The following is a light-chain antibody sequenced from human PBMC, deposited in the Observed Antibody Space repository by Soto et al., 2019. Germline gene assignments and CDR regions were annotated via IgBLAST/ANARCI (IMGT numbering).Light chain of an antibody. Sequence: SYELTQPPSGSVAPGQTARITCGGNNIGGKSVHWYQQKPGQAPVLVVYDDSDRPSGIPDRFSGSNSGDTATLTISSVEAVDEADYDCPGWDSSSDHYVFGTGTNVTV. CDR3: PGWDSSSDHYV. CDR2: DDS. V-gene: IGLV3-21*02. J-gene: IGLJ1*01. CDR1: NIGGKS.